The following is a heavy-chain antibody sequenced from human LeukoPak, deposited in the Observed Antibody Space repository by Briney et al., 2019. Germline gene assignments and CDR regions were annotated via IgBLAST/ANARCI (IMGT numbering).Heavy chain of an antibody. Sequence: GEALKISCKGSGYVFTSYWIGWVRPMPGKGLGWMGIIYRGDSDTRYSPSFQGQVITSADRSINTAYLQWSSRKASDTAIYYCARRDYNDNSGVDYWGQGTLVTVSS. D-gene: IGHD4-23*01. V-gene: IGHV5-51*01. J-gene: IGHJ4*02. CDR3: ARRDYNDNSGVDY. CDR2: IYRGDSDT. CDR1: GYVFTSYW.